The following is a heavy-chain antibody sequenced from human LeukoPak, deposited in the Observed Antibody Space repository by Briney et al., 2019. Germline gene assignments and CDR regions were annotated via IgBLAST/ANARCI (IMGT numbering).Heavy chain of an antibody. J-gene: IGHJ6*03. CDR3: ARDRGVDYCSGGSCSHYYYYMDV. CDR1: GYTFTSYG. CDR2: ISAYNGNT. D-gene: IGHD2-15*01. Sequence: ASVKVSCKASGYTFTSYGISWVRQAPGQGLEWMGWISAYNGNTNYAQKFQGRVTMTRDTSISTAYMELSRLRSDDTAVYYCARDRGVDYCSGGSCSHYYYYMDVWGKGTTVTISS. V-gene: IGHV1-18*01.